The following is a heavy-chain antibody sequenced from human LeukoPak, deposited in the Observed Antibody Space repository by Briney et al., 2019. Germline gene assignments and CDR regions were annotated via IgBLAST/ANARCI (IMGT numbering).Heavy chain of an antibody. V-gene: IGHV3-30*02. D-gene: IGHD2-15*01. J-gene: IGHJ6*03. CDR1: EFTFGSYG. Sequence: GGSLRLSCAASEFTFGSYGMHWVRQAPGKGLEWVAFIWYDGNTKYYADSVKGRFTISRDNSKNTLYLQMNSLRAEDTAVYYCAKDPCSGGSCYSYYYYYYMDVWGKGTTVTVSS. CDR2: IWYDGNTK. CDR3: AKDPCSGGSCYSYYYYYYMDV.